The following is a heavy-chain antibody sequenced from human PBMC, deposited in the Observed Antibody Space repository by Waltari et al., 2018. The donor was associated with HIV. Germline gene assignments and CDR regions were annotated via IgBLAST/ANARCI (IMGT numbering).Heavy chain of an antibody. CDR3: ARGTSDGYNSQGFDY. D-gene: IGHD5-12*01. Sequence: QVQLQESGPGLVKPSETLSLTCNVSGGSVSSRNYYWTWIRQPPGKRLEWIGYSYNSGNTRYNPSLRSRVTISVDTSKNQFSLTLNSVTGADRAVYYCARGTSDGYNSQGFDYWGQGALVTVSS. V-gene: IGHV4-61*01. CDR2: SYNSGNT. CDR1: GGSVSSRNYY. J-gene: IGHJ4*02.